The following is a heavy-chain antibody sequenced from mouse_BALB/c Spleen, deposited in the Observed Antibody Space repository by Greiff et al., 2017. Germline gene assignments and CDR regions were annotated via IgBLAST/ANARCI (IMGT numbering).Heavy chain of an antibody. CDR3: ARRGYRYEEAMDY. CDR1: GYTFTSYW. J-gene: IGHJ4*01. CDR2: INPSNGRT. V-gene: IGHV1S81*02. D-gene: IGHD2-14*01. Sequence: VQLQQPGAELVKPGASVKLSCKASGYTFTSYWMHWVKQRPGQGLEWIGEINPSNGRTNYNEKFKSKATLTVDKSSSTAYMQLSSLTSEDSAVYYCARRGYRYEEAMDYWGQGTSVTVSS.